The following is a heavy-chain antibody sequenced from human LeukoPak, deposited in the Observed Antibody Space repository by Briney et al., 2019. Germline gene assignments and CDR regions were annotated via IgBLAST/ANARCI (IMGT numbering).Heavy chain of an antibody. D-gene: IGHD3-16*01. J-gene: IGHJ4*02. Sequence: GGSLRVSCAASGFTFSSYGMHWVRQAPGKGLEWVALIRYDGSNKYYADSVKGRFTISRDNSKNTLYLQMNSLRAEDTAVYYCAKVRGHYDYVWGSSLDYWGQGTLVTVSS. V-gene: IGHV3-30*02. CDR1: GFTFSSYG. CDR2: IRYDGSNK. CDR3: AKVRGHYDYVWGSSLDY.